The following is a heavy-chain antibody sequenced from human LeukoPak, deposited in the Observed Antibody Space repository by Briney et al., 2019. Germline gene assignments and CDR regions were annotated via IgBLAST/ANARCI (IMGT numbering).Heavy chain of an antibody. Sequence: GGSLRLSCAVSGLTFYTYAMSWVRQAPGKGLEWVSAISSSGWRTYYADSVKGRFTISRDNSKYTLYLQMSSLRVEDTALYYCAKPVGGGLEPDYWGQGTLVTVYS. V-gene: IGHV3-23*01. CDR2: ISSSGWRT. J-gene: IGHJ4*02. D-gene: IGHD1-26*01. CDR1: GLTFYTYA. CDR3: AKPVGGGLEPDY.